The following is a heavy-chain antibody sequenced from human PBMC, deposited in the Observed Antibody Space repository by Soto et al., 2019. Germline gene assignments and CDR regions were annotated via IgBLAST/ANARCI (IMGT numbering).Heavy chain of an antibody. D-gene: IGHD4-17*01. CDR1: GYKFTTYW. J-gene: IGHJ4*02. V-gene: IGHV5-51*01. Sequence: PGASLTISCKGSGYKFTTYWIGWVRQMPGKGLEWMAIIYPDDSDSRYSPSFQGQVTISADKSISTAYLQWSSLKASDTAIYYCVATYGDYLDYWGQGTLVTVSS. CDR2: IYPDDSDS. CDR3: VATYGDYLDY.